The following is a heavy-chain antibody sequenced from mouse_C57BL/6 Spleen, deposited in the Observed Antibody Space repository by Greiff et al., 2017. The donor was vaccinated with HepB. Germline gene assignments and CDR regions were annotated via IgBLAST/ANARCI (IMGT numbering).Heavy chain of an antibody. J-gene: IGHJ2*01. CDR3: ARDGSRPYYFDY. D-gene: IGHD1-1*01. Sequence: VQLQQPGAELVKPGASVKLSCKASVYTFTSYWMHWVKQRPGQGLEWIGMIHPNSGSTNYNEKFKSKATLTVDKSSSTAYMQLSSLTSEDSAVYYCARDGSRPYYFDYWGQGTTLTVSS. V-gene: IGHV1-64*01. CDR2: IHPNSGST. CDR1: VYTFTSYW.